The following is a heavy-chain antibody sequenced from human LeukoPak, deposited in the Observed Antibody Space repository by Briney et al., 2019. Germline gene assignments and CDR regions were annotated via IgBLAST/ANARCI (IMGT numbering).Heavy chain of an antibody. V-gene: IGHV4-34*01. CDR3: ARAHSSSLPFDY. CDR2: INHSGST. D-gene: IGHD6-13*01. Sequence: SETLSLTCAVYGGSFSGYYWSWIRQPPGKGLEWIGEINHSGSTNYNPSLKSRVTISVDTSKNQFSLKLSSVTAADTAVYYCARAHSSSLPFDYWGQGTLVTVSS. J-gene: IGHJ4*02. CDR1: GGSFSGYY.